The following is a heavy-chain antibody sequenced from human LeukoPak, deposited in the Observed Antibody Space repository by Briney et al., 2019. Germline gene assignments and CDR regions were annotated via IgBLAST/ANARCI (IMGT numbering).Heavy chain of an antibody. CDR3: ARSSPRKGDSSGYYGY. J-gene: IGHJ4*02. CDR1: GYTFTSYY. V-gene: IGHV1-46*01. CDR2: INPSGGST. D-gene: IGHD3-22*01. Sequence: ASVKVSCKASGYTFTSYYMHWVRQAPGQGLEWMGIINPSGGSTSYAQKFQGRVTITRETSTSTVYMELSSLRSEDTAVYYCARSSPRKGDSSGYYGYWGQGTLVTVSS.